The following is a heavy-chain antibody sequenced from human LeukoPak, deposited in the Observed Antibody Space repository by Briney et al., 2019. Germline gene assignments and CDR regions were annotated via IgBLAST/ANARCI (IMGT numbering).Heavy chain of an antibody. CDR3: AKDGDRGGSCYLCSPHDY. Sequence: PGGSLRLSCAASGFTFSSYAMSWVRQAPGKGLEWVSAISGSGGSTYYADSVEGRFTISRDNSKNTLYLQMNSLRAEDTAVYYCAKDGDRGGSCYLCSPHDYWGQGTLVTVP. V-gene: IGHV3-23*01. CDR1: GFTFSSYA. CDR2: ISGSGGST. D-gene: IGHD2-15*01. J-gene: IGHJ4*02.